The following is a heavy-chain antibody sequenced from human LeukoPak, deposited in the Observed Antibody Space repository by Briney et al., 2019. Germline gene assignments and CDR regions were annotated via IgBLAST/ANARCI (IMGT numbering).Heavy chain of an antibody. CDR3: AKDTASNYDILTGYHDY. CDR2: ISWNSGSI. Sequence: GRSLRLSCAASGFTFDDYAMHWVRQAPGKGLEWVSGISWNSGSIGYADSVKGRFTISRDNAKNSLYLQMNSLRAEDTALYYCAKDTASNYDILTGYHDYWGQGTLVTVSS. V-gene: IGHV3-9*01. J-gene: IGHJ4*02. CDR1: GFTFDDYA. D-gene: IGHD3-9*01.